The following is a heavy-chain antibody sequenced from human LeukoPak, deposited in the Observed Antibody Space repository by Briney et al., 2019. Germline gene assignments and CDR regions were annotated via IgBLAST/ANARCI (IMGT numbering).Heavy chain of an antibody. CDR3: AILGVYGGNSRSNDAFDI. CDR1: GFTFSDYH. J-gene: IGHJ3*02. Sequence: GGSLRLSCAASGFTFSDYHMSWIRQAPGKGLEWVSYISSSGSTIYYADSVKGRFTISRDNAKNSLYLQMNSLRAEDTAVYYCAILGVYGGNSRSNDAFDIWGQGTMVTVSS. D-gene: IGHD4-23*01. V-gene: IGHV3-11*04. CDR2: ISSSGSTI.